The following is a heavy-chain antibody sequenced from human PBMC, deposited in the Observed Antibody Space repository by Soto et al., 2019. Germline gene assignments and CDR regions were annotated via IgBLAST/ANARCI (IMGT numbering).Heavy chain of an antibody. CDR3: ARVGPIVLMVYAKPLKGNWFDP. Sequence: PSETLSLTCAVYGGSFSGYYWSWIRQPPGKGLEWIGEINHSGSTNYNPSLKSRVTISVDTSKNQFSLKLSSVTAADTAVYYCARVGPIVLMVYAKPLKGNWFDPWGQGTLVTVSS. CDR2: INHSGST. D-gene: IGHD2-8*01. CDR1: GGSFSGYY. J-gene: IGHJ5*02. V-gene: IGHV4-34*01.